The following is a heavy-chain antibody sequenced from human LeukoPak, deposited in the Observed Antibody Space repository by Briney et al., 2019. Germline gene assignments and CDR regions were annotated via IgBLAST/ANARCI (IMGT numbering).Heavy chain of an antibody. CDR2: ISSSSTI. D-gene: IGHD3-22*01. V-gene: IGHV3-48*01. Sequence: GGSLRLSCAASGFTFSSYSMNWVRQAPGKGLEWVSYISSSSTIYYADSVKGRFTISRDNSKNTLYLQMNSLRAEDTAVYYCAKLAIWGGPFYYDSSGLGASDFWGQGTTVTVSS. J-gene: IGHJ3*01. CDR1: GFTFSSYS. CDR3: AKLAIWGGPFYYDSSGLGASDF.